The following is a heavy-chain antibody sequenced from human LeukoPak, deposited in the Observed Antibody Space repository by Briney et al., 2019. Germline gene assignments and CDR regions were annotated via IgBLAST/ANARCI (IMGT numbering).Heavy chain of an antibody. CDR2: IGISSGNT. CDR1: GFRLSDYS. J-gene: IGHJ4*02. CDR3: ARDYKYAFDN. V-gene: IGHV3-48*01. Sequence: GGSLRLSCAASGFRLSDYSMNWVRQAPGKGLEWISYIGISSGNTNYADSVKGRFTISGDKAKNSLYLQMNSLRVEDTAVYYCARDYKYAFDNWGQGTLVTVSS. D-gene: IGHD5-24*01.